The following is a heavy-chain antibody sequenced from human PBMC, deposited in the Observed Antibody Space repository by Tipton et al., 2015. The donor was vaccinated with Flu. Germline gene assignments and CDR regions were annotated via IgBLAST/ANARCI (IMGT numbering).Heavy chain of an antibody. Sequence: GLVKPSETLSLTCAVYGGSFSASYWSWVRQPPGKGLEWIGEISQSGSTNYKPSLKSRITISVDTSKNQFSLKLTSVTAADTAVYYCARACGSGGNRWFDPWGQGALVTVSS. J-gene: IGHJ5*02. D-gene: IGHD2-15*01. CDR2: ISQSGST. CDR3: ARACGSGGNRWFDP. CDR1: GGSFSASY. V-gene: IGHV4-34*10.